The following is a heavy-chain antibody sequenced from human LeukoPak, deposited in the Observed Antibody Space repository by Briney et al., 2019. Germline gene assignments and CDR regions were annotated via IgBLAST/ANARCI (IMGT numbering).Heavy chain of an antibody. D-gene: IGHD3-10*01. V-gene: IGHV1-69*05. CDR2: IIPIFGTA. Sequence: ASVKVSCKGSGCIFSSYAISWVRQAPGQGLEWMGGIIPIFGTANYAQKFQGRVTITTDESTSTAYMELSSLRSEDTAVYYCASPWGFGETGWGQGTLVTVSS. J-gene: IGHJ4*02. CDR3: ASPWGFGETG. CDR1: GCIFSSYA.